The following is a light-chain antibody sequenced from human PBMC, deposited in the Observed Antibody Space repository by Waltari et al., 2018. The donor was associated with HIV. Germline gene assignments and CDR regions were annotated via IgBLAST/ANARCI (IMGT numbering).Light chain of an antibody. V-gene: IGKV4-1*01. CDR2: WAT. Sequence: DIVMTQSPDSLAVSLGERATINCKSSQRVLYSSDNKNYLAWYQQKSGQPPKLLIYWATIRESGVPDRFSGSGSGTDFTLTVSSLQAEDVATYYCQQYYSNPLTFGGGTKVEIK. J-gene: IGKJ4*01. CDR3: QQYYSNPLT. CDR1: QRVLYSSDNKNY.